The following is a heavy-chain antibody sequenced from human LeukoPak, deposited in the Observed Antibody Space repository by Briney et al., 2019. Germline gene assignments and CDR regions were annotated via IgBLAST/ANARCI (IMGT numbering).Heavy chain of an antibody. J-gene: IGHJ4*02. Sequence: SETLSLTCTVSGGSISSSSYYWGWIRQPPGKGLEWIGSIYYSGSTYYNPSLKSRVTISVDTSKNQFSLKLSSVTAADTAVYYCARREDISGYSGYDLGSSGYHYFDYWGQGTLVTVSS. CDR2: IYYSGST. D-gene: IGHD5-12*01. V-gene: IGHV4-39*01. CDR1: GGSISSSSYY. CDR3: ARREDISGYSGYDLGSSGYHYFDY.